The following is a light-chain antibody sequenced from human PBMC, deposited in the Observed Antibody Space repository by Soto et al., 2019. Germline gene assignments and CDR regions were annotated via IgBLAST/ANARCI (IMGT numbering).Light chain of an antibody. J-gene: IGKJ2*01. Sequence: DIQMSQAPSALCASIEHRLTIPCRARQNINHYANWHQHQPGKPPNLLIYAASNLQSGVPSRFSGTGSGTDFTLTISSLQPEDAATYYCQQTHTTPYTFGQGTKVDIK. CDR2: AAS. CDR1: QNINHY. CDR3: QQTHTTPYT. V-gene: IGKV1-39*01.